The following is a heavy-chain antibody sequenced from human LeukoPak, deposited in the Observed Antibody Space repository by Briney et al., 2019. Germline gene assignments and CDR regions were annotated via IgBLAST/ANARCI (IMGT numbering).Heavy chain of an antibody. CDR1: GGSISSYY. D-gene: IGHD3-22*01. V-gene: IGHV4-59*12. Sequence: PSETLSLTCTVSGGSISSYYWSWIRQPPGKGLEWIGYIYYSGSTNYNPSLKSRVTMSVDTSKNQFSLKLSSVTAADTAVYYCVRDKYYYDSSGYYKFDPWGQGTLVTVSS. J-gene: IGHJ5*02. CDR2: IYYSGST. CDR3: VRDKYYYDSSGYYKFDP.